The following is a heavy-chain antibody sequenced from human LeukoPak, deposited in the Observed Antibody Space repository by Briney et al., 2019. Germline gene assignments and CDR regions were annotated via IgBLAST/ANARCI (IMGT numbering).Heavy chain of an antibody. Sequence: GRSLRLSCAASGFTFSSYAMHWVRQAPGKGLEWVAVISYDGSNKYYVDSVEGRFTISRDNSKNTLYLQMKSLRAEDKDVYYCAREYDSSGYYSETWFDPWGQGTLVTVSS. CDR3: AREYDSSGYYSETWFDP. D-gene: IGHD3-22*01. CDR2: ISYDGSNK. CDR1: GFTFSSYA. V-gene: IGHV3-30-3*01. J-gene: IGHJ5*02.